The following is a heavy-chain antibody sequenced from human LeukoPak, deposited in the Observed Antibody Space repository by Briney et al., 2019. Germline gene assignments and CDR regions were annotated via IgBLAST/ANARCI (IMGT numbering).Heavy chain of an antibody. CDR1: GGSIRDSAYY. CDR3: VRHGGTSSLITYSWFDP. J-gene: IGHJ5*02. CDR2: IYYSGVT. Sequence: SETLSLTCTVSGGSIRDSAYYWGWIRQPPGKSLDWIASIYYSGVTYFHPSLGSRASIFLDTSNNQFSLELTSVTAADTAVYYCVRHGGTSSLITYSWFDPWGQGILVTVPS. D-gene: IGHD2-2*01. V-gene: IGHV4-39*01.